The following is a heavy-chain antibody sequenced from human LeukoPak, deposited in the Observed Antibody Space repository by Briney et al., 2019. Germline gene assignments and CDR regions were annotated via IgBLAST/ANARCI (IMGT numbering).Heavy chain of an antibody. CDR1: GFSFSNYW. CDR3: ATGRSMPT. J-gene: IGHJ5*02. D-gene: IGHD2-2*01. Sequence: GGSLRLSCSVSGFSFSNYWMSWVRQAPGKGLEWVAGINEDGSQKQYVDSVKGRFTISRDNAKNSLYLQVNSLRAEDTAVYYCATGRSMPTWGQGTLVTVSS. V-gene: IGHV3-7*01. CDR2: INEDGSQK.